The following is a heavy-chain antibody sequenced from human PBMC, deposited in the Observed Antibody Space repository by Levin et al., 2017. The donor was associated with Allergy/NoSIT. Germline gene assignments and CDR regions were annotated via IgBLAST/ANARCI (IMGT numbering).Heavy chain of an antibody. CDR2: IYYSGST. CDR3: ARGGVTATYGEYYFDY. D-gene: IGHD2-21*02. J-gene: IGHJ4*02. CDR1: GGSISSYY. Sequence: SQTLSLTCTVSGGSISSYYWSWIRQPPGKGLEWIGYIYYSGSTNYNPSLKSRVTISVDTSKNQFSLKLSSVTAADTAVYYCARGGVTATYGEYYFDYWGQGTLVTVSS. V-gene: IGHV4-59*01.